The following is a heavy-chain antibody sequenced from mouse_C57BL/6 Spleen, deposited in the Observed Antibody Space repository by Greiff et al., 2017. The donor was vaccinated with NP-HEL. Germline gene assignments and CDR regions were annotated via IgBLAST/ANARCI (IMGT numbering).Heavy chain of an antibody. J-gene: IGHJ2*01. CDR1: GFSFNTYA. CDR2: IRSKSNNYAT. V-gene: IGHV10-1*01. Sequence: EVHLVESGGGLVQPKGSLKLSCAASGFSFNTYAMNWVRQAPGKGLEWVARIRSKSNNYATYYADSVKDRFTISRDDSESMLYLQMNNLKTEDTAMYYCVRYDYDGHYFDYWGQGTTLTVSS. CDR3: VRYDYDGHYFDY. D-gene: IGHD2-4*01.